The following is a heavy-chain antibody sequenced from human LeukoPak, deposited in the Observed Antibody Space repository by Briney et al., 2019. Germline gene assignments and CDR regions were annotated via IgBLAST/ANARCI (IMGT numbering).Heavy chain of an antibody. V-gene: IGHV1-18*01. CDR2: ISAYNGNT. Sequence: GASVKVSCKASGYTFTSYGISWVRQAPGQGLGWMGWISAYNGNTNYAQKLQGRVTMTTDTSTSTAYMELRSLRSDDTAVYYCARVHCSGGSCYPSRYFQHWGQGTLVTVSS. CDR1: GYTFTSYG. CDR3: ARVHCSGGSCYPSRYFQH. D-gene: IGHD2-15*01. J-gene: IGHJ1*01.